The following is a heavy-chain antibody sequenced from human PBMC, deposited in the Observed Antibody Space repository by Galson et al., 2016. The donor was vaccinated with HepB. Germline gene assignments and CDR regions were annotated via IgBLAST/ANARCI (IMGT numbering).Heavy chain of an antibody. Sequence: SVKVSCKASGFTFTSHGISWVRQAPGQGLEWMGWIGTYNGNTNYGNTNYAQKFQGRVSMTTDTSTSTAYMELRSLRSDDTAVFYCACCSAGACYHGAYYYYGMDVWGQGTTATVSS. D-gene: IGHD2-15*01. CDR3: ACCSAGACYHGAYYYYGMDV. V-gene: IGHV1-18*01. J-gene: IGHJ6*02. CDR1: GFTFTSHG. CDR2: IGTYNGNTNYGNT.